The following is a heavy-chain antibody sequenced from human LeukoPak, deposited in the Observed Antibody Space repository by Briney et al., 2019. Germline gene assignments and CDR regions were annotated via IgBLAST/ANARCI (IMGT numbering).Heavy chain of an antibody. CDR3: ARGKPDTAMVENPFDY. Sequence: GRSLRLSCAASGFTFSSYAMHWVRQAPGKGLEWVAVISYDGSNKYYADSVKGGFTISRDNSKNTLYLQMNSLRAEDTAVYYCARGKPDTAMVENPFDYWGQGTLVTVSS. CDR2: ISYDGSNK. D-gene: IGHD5-18*01. J-gene: IGHJ4*02. V-gene: IGHV3-30*04. CDR1: GFTFSSYA.